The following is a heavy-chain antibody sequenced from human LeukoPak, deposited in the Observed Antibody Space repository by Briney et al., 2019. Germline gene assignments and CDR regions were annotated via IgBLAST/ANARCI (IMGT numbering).Heavy chain of an antibody. J-gene: IGHJ4*02. CDR3: SNKVYCSTTSCHPAGY. Sequence: GSLRLSCAASGFTFSSYAMNWVRQPPGKGLEWIGEIYHSGTTNYNPSLRSRVTISFATSTNQFFLDLSPVTAADTAVYYCSNKVYCSTTSCHPAGYWGLGSLVTVSS. V-gene: IGHV4-4*02. CDR2: IYHSGTT. CDR1: GFTFSSYA. D-gene: IGHD2-2*01.